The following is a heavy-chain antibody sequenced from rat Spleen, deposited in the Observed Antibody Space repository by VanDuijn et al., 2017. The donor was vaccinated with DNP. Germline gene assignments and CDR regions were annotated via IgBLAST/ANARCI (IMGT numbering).Heavy chain of an antibody. CDR1: GFTFSNYG. D-gene: IGHD1-11*01. CDR3: VKDLRGGSAFDY. Sequence: EVQLVESGGGLVQPGRSLKLSCAASGFTFSNYGMAWVRQTPTKGLELVAYITPGGNTPYYRDSVKGRFTISRDNAKSTLYLQMNSLRSEDTATYYCVKDLRGGSAFDYWGQGVMVTVSS. V-gene: IGHV5S23*01. J-gene: IGHJ2*01. CDR2: ITPGGNTP.